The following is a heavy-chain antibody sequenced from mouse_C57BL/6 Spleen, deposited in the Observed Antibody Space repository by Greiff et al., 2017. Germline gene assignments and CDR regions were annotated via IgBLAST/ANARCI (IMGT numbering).Heavy chain of an antibody. CDR2: IDPSDSYT. CDR3: ARGDLTGTGYCDY. V-gene: IGHV1-69*01. CDR1: GYTFTSYW. D-gene: IGHD4-1*01. Sequence: QVQLQQPGAELVMPGASVKLSCKASGYTFTSYWMHWVKQRPGQGLEWIGEIDPSDSYTTYNQKFKGTSTLTVDKSSSTAYMQLSSLTSEDTAVYYCARGDLTGTGYCDYWGQGTTLTVSS. J-gene: IGHJ2*01.